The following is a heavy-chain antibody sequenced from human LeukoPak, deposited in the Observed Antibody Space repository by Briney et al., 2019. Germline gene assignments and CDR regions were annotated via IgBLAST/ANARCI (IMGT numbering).Heavy chain of an antibody. V-gene: IGHV1-2*02. CDR3: ARMDAFDI. CDR1: GYTFTDYY. CDR2: IDPNSGAT. Sequence: GASVKVSCKASGYTFTDYYIHWVRQAPGQGLEWMAWIDPNSGATNYAQKFQGRVTMTRDTSISTAYMELSRLRSDDTAVYYCARMDAFDIWGQGTMVTVSS. J-gene: IGHJ3*02.